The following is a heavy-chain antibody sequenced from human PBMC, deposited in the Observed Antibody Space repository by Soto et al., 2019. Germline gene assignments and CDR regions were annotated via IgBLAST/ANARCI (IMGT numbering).Heavy chain of an antibody. V-gene: IGHV2-5*02. CDR2: IYWDDDK. D-gene: IGHD2-21*02. CDR3: IQSCCGGDCLQSYASYYYYGMDV. J-gene: IGHJ6*02. Sequence: QITLKESGPTLVKPTQTLTLTCTFSAFSLSTGGVGVGWIRQPPGKALEWLALIYWDDDKRYSPSLSSRLTITKDTSQNQVVLTMTNMDPVDPATYYCIQSCCGGDCLQSYASYYYYGMDVWGQGTTVTVSS. CDR1: AFSLSTGGVG.